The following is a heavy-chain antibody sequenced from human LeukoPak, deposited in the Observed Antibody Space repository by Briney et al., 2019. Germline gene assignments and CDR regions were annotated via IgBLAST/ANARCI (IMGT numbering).Heavy chain of an antibody. CDR1: GYTFTSYD. CDR2: MNPNSGNT. V-gene: IGHV1-8*01. Sequence: GASVKVSCKTSGYTFTSYDINWVRQVTGQGLAWMGWMNPNSGNTGYAQKFQGRVTMTRNTSISTAYMELSSLRSEDTAVYFCTRGVMKGSGKTFDYWGQGTLVTVSS. D-gene: IGHD3-10*01. J-gene: IGHJ4*02. CDR3: TRGVMKGSGKTFDY.